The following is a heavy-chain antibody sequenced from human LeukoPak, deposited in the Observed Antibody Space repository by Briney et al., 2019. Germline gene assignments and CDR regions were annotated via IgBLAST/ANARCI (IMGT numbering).Heavy chain of an antibody. CDR1: GYTLTELS. J-gene: IGHJ4*02. CDR2: FDPEDGET. V-gene: IGHV1-24*01. Sequence: ASVKVSCKVSGYTLTELSMHWVRQAPGKGLEWMGGFDPEDGETIYAQKFQGRVTMTEDTSTDIAYMELSSLRSEDSAVYYCATEGLGIVVAGLPEGFDFWGQGTLATVSS. CDR3: ATEGLGIVVAGLPEGFDF. D-gene: IGHD6-19*01.